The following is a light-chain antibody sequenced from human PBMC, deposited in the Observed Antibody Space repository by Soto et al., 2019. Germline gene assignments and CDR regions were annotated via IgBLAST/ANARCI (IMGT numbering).Light chain of an antibody. CDR3: QQANSFPRT. Sequence: DIQMTQSPSSVTASVGDRVTITCRASQAISTWLAWYQQKPGKAPKLLIYAASNLQTGVPSRFSGSGSGTDFTLTISSLQPEDFATYYCQQANSFPRTFGQGTKVEIK. J-gene: IGKJ1*01. CDR1: QAISTW. CDR2: AAS. V-gene: IGKV1D-12*01.